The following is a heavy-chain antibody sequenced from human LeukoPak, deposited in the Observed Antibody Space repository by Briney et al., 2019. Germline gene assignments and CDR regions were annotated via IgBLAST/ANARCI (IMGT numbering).Heavy chain of an antibody. CDR3: TRNYDSSGYTTFGY. V-gene: IGHV4-59*01. J-gene: IGHJ4*02. Sequence: SETLSLTCTVSGGSISTYYWSWIRQPPGKGLEWIGHIYYSGSTNYNPSLKSRVTIAVDTSKNHFSLKLSSVTAADTAVYYCTRNYDSSGYTTFGYWGQGTRVTVSS. CDR1: GGSISTYY. CDR2: IYYSGST. D-gene: IGHD3-22*01.